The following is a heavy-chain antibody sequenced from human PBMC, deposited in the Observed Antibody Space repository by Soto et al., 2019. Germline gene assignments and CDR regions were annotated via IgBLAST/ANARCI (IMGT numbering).Heavy chain of an antibody. V-gene: IGHV3-30*18. J-gene: IGHJ6*02. D-gene: IGHD3-3*01. CDR2: ISYDGSNK. CDR1: GFTFSNAW. Sequence: PGGSLRLSCAASGFTFSNAWINWVRQAPGKGLERVVVISYDGSNKYYADSVKGRFTISRDNSKNTLYLQMNSLRAEDTAVYYCAKDIFTIFGVEKYYYYGMDVWGQGTTVTVSS. CDR3: AKDIFTIFGVEKYYYYGMDV.